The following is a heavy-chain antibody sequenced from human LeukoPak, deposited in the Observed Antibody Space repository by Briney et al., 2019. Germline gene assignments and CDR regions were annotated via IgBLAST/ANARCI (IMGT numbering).Heavy chain of an antibody. Sequence: GGSLRLSCAASGFTFNNYAMTWVRQGPGKGLEWVSAISGSGGSTYYADSVKGRFTISRDNYKSTLYLQINSLRADDTAVYYCAKRGGTYSYFYYMDVWGKGTTVTVSS. CDR3: AKRGGTYSYFYYMDV. V-gene: IGHV3-23*01. CDR2: ISGSGGST. CDR1: GFTFNNYA. D-gene: IGHD1-26*01. J-gene: IGHJ6*03.